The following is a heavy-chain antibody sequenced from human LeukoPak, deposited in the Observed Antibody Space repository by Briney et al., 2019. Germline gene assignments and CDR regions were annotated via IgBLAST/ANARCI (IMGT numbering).Heavy chain of an antibody. CDR3: ARDSDGADFDY. CDR2: ISYDGSNK. CDR1: GFTFSSYA. V-gene: IGHV3-30-3*01. J-gene: IGHJ4*02. Sequence: PGGSLRLSCAASGFTFSSYAMHWVRQAPGKGLEWVAVISYDGSNKYYADSVKGRFTISRDNSKNTLYLQMNSLRAEDTAVYYCARDSDGADFDYWGQGTLVTVSS. D-gene: IGHD4-17*01.